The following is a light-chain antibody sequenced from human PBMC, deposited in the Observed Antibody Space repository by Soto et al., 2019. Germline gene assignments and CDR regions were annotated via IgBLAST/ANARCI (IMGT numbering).Light chain of an antibody. J-gene: IGKJ1*01. V-gene: IGKV3-20*01. CDR3: HQYDSIVQT. CDR2: DAS. Sequence: SVFTQSPSTLSFSPGERATPSCRASQSVNSFYLAWFQQKPGQPPRLLIYDASTRATATPERFSGSGSGTDFTLTISRLEPEDFAVYYCHQYDSIVQTFGQGTKVDIK. CDR1: QSVNSFY.